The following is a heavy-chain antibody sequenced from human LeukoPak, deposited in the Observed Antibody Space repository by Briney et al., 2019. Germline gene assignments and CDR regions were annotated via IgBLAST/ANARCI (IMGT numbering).Heavy chain of an antibody. V-gene: IGHV1-69*13. Sequence: ASVKVSCKASGGTCSSYAISWVRQAPGQGLVWMGGIIPIFGTANYAQKSQGRVTITADESTSTAYMELSSLRSEDTAVYYCASKASGSYFQHFDYWGQGTLVTVSS. CDR2: IIPIFGTA. CDR3: ASKASGSYFQHFDY. D-gene: IGHD1-26*01. J-gene: IGHJ4*02. CDR1: GGTCSSYA.